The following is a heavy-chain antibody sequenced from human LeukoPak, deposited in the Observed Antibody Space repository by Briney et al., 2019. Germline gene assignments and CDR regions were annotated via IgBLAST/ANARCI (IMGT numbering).Heavy chain of an antibody. V-gene: IGHV3-23*01. CDR2: SSPSGEST. J-gene: IGHJ4*02. Sequence: GGSLRLSCAASGFTFSTYAMTWVRQAPGKGLEWVASSSPSGESTKDAESVKGRFTISRDNSKNMLYLQMNSLRVEDTAVYYCAKDGPVSYNTGWSYFDYWGQGTLVTVSS. CDR3: AKDGPVSYNTGWSYFDY. D-gene: IGHD6-19*01. CDR1: GFTFSTYA.